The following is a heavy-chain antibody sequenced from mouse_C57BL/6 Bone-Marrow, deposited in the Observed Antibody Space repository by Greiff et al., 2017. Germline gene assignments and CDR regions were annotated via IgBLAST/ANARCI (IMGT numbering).Heavy chain of an antibody. V-gene: IGHV5-6*01. J-gene: IGHJ3*01. Sequence: EVKLVESGGDLVKPGGSLKLSCAASGFTFSSYGMSWVRQTPDKRLEWVATISSGGSYTYYPDSVKGRFTISRDNAKNTLYLQRSSLKSEDTAMYYCARRLLPAWFAYWGQGTLVTVSA. CDR3: ARRLLPAWFAY. CDR2: ISSGGSYT. D-gene: IGHD3-2*02. CDR1: GFTFSSYG.